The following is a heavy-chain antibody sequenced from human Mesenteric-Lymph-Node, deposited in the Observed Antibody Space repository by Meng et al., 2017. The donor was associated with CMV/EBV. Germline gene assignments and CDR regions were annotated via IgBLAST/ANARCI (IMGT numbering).Heavy chain of an antibody. CDR3: ARDLWFGEWADH. D-gene: IGHD3-10*01. CDR2: TDQDGSEE. Sequence: GESLKISCAASGFTFNGYYMSWVRQAPGKGLEWVATTDQDGSEEDYLDSIKGRFTISRDNAKNSLYLQMNSLRAEDTAVYYCARDLWFGEWADHWGQGTLVTVSS. CDR1: GFTFNGYY. V-gene: IGHV3-7*01. J-gene: IGHJ4*02.